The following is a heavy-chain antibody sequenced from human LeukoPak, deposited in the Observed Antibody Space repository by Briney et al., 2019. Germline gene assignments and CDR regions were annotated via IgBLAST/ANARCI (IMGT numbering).Heavy chain of an antibody. J-gene: IGHJ2*01. CDR2: IYSGGYT. CDR3: ARDSDYDILTGYGWYFDL. CDR1: GFTVSHNF. Sequence: GGSLRLSCAASGFTVSHNFMNWVRQAPGKGLEWVSVIYSGGYTNYPDSVKGRFTISRDNSKNTLYLQMNSLRAEDTAVYYCARDSDYDILTGYGWYFDLWGRGTLVTVSS. V-gene: IGHV3-66*01. D-gene: IGHD3-9*01.